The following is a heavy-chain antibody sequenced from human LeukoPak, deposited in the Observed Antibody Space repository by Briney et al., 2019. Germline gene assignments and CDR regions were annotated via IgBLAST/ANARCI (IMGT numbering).Heavy chain of an antibody. D-gene: IGHD6-6*01. Sequence: QTGGSLRLSCAASGFTFSSYAMHWVRQAPGKGLEWVAVISYDGSNKYYADSVKGRFTISRDNAKNSLYLQMNSLRAEDTAVYYCAGSSSPYTYWGQGTLVTVSS. CDR2: ISYDGSNK. CDR1: GFTFSSYA. V-gene: IGHV3-30-3*01. CDR3: AGSSSPYTY. J-gene: IGHJ4*02.